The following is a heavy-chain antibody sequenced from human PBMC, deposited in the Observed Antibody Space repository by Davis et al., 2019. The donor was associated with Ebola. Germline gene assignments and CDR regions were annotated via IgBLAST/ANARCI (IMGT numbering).Heavy chain of an antibody. CDR3: ARGRRFKVAGIDY. CDR2: INHSGST. V-gene: IGHV4-34*01. J-gene: IGHJ4*02. D-gene: IGHD3-10*01. CDR1: GGSFSGYY. Sequence: SETLSLTCAVYGGSFSGYYWSWIRQPPGKGLEWIGEINHSGSTNYNPSLKSRVTISVDKSKNQFSLKLSSVTAADTAVYYCARGRRFKVAGIDYWGQGTLVTVSS.